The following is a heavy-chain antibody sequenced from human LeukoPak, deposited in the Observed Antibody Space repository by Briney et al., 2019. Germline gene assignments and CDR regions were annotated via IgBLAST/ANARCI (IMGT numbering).Heavy chain of an antibody. V-gene: IGHV4-59*01. CDR2: IHYSGST. CDR3: RRVHRGVNLTPLFDY. Sequence: SETLSLTCTVSGVSIISYYWSWIRQPPGKGLEWIGYIHYSGSTNYNPSLKSRVTISVATSKNHFSLKLSSLVTSDEAACKYRRVHRGVNLTPLFDYWGQGTLVTVSS. CDR1: GVSIISYY. D-gene: IGHD4-23*01. J-gene: IGHJ4*02.